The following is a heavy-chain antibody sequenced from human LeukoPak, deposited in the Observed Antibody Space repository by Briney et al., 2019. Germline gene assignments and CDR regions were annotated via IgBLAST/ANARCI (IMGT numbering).Heavy chain of an antibody. CDR3: AKDRAYYYDSSGYSAFDI. Sequence: GGSLRLSCAASGFTFSSYAMSLVRQAPGKGLEWVSAISGSGGSTYYADSVKGRFTISRDNSKNTLYLQMNSLRAEDTAVYYCAKDRAYYYDSSGYSAFDIWGQGTMVTVSS. CDR1: GFTFSSYA. J-gene: IGHJ3*02. CDR2: ISGSGGST. D-gene: IGHD3-22*01. V-gene: IGHV3-23*01.